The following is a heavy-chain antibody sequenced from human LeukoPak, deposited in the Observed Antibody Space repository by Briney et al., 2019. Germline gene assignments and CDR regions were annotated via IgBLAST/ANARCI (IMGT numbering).Heavy chain of an antibody. CDR2: ISGSGGST. J-gene: IGHJ4*02. Sequence: GGSLRLSCAASGFTFSSYAMSWVRQAPGKGLEWVSAISGSGGSTYYADSVKGRFTISRDNSKNTLYLQMNSLRAEDTAVYYCAKDSPDSSGWYPNFDYWGQETLVTVSS. CDR3: AKDSPDSSGWYPNFDY. D-gene: IGHD6-19*01. V-gene: IGHV3-23*01. CDR1: GFTFSSYA.